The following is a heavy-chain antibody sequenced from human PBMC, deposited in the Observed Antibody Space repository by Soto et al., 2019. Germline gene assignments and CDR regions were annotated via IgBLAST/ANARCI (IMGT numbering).Heavy chain of an antibody. CDR3: ASSVLVTSTMNYFDL. D-gene: IGHD2-8*02. Sequence: PGESLKISCPASGYSFSNFWIAWLRQMPGEGLEWLGIIYPDDSDTRYSPSFLGQVTISADKSIKTTYLQWSSLKASDTAIYFCASSVLVTSTMNYFDLWGQGTLVTVSS. CDR2: IYPDDSDT. J-gene: IGHJ4*02. CDR1: GYSFSNFW. V-gene: IGHV5-51*01.